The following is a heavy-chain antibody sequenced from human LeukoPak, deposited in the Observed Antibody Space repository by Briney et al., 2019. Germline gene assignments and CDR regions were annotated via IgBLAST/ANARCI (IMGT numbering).Heavy chain of an antibody. CDR1: GFIFRNYW. J-gene: IGHJ4*02. V-gene: IGHV3-74*01. CDR2: INPNGITT. D-gene: IGHD4-17*01. Sequence: QPGGSLRLSCAASGFIFRNYWMHWVRQAPGKRLVWVARINPNGITTTYTDSVKGRFTISRDNAKNTLYLQMNSLRAEDTAVYYCAKDFAGDRDYWGQGTLVTVSS. CDR3: AKDFAGDRDY.